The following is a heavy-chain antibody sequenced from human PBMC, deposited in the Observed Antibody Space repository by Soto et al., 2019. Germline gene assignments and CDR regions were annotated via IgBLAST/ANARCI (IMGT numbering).Heavy chain of an antibody. V-gene: IGHV3-23*01. CDR1: GFTFSSYA. J-gene: IGHJ6*02. CDR2: ISGSGGST. Sequence: EVQLLESGGGLVQPGGSLRLSCAASGFTFSSYAMSWVRQAPGKGLEWVSAISGSGGSTYYADSVKGRFTISRDNAKNSLYLQMNSLRDEDTAVYYCARDQGYYVGLNGMDVWGQGTTVTVSS. D-gene: IGHD3-10*02. CDR3: ARDQGYYVGLNGMDV.